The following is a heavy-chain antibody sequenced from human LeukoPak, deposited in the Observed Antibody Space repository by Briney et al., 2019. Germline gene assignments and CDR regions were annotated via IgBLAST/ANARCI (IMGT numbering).Heavy chain of an antibody. CDR3: ARAGYGATRRDDY. CDR2: ISAYNGNT. D-gene: IGHD4-17*01. CDR1: GYTFTNYG. V-gene: IGHV1-18*01. J-gene: IGHJ4*02. Sequence: ASVTVSCKASGYTFTNYGISWVRQAPGQGLEWMGWISAYNGNTNYAQKLQGRVTITTDTATSTAYMELRSLRSDDTAVYYCARAGYGATRRDDYWGQGTLVPVSS.